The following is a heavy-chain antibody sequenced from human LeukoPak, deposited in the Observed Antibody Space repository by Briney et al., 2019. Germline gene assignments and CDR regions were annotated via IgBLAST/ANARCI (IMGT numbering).Heavy chain of an antibody. Sequence: SETLSLTCTVSGGSISSYYWSWIRQPTGKGLEWIGYIYYSGSTNYNPSLKSRVTISVDTSKNQSSLKLSSVTAADTAVYYCARDTGQYAPGTPGFTRFDPWGQGALVTVSS. V-gene: IGHV4-59*12. J-gene: IGHJ5*02. D-gene: IGHD3-10*01. CDR1: GGSISSYY. CDR3: ARDTGQYAPGTPGFTRFDP. CDR2: IYYSGST.